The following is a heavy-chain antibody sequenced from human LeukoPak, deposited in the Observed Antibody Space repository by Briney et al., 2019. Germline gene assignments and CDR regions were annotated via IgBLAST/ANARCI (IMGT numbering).Heavy chain of an antibody. D-gene: IGHD4-23*01. Sequence: ASVKVSCKASGFTFTGYFIHWVRQAPGQGLEWMGIINPSGGSTNYAQKFQGRVTMTRDTSTSTVYMELSSLRSEDTAVYYCATAKFGGNSYFDYWGQGTLVTVSS. V-gene: IGHV1-46*01. CDR3: ATAKFGGNSYFDY. CDR1: GFTFTGYF. J-gene: IGHJ4*02. CDR2: INPSGGST.